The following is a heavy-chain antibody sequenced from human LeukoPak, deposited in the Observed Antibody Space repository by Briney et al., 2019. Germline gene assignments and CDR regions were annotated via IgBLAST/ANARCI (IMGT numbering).Heavy chain of an antibody. D-gene: IGHD4-17*01. CDR2: ISSNGDIT. CDR1: GFPFRDYA. Sequence: GGSLRLSCAASGFPFRDYAMHWVRQAPGKGLEYVSTISSNGDITYYAESVKGRFSISRDNSKNTLFLQLGSLRAEDMAVYYCARGPQPYDDSGSRAFDIWGQGTLVIVSS. CDR3: ARGPQPYDDSGSRAFDI. V-gene: IGHV3-64*02. J-gene: IGHJ4*02.